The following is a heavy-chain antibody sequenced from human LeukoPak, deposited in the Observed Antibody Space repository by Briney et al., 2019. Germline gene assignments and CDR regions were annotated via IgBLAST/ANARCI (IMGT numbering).Heavy chain of an antibody. V-gene: IGHV1-2*06. CDR2: INPNSGGT. CDR1: GYTFTGYY. Sequence: ASVKVSCKASGYTFTGYYMHWVRQAPGQGLEWMGRINPNSGGTNYAQKFQGRVTMTRDTSISTAYMELSRLRSDDTAAYYCARGDTTSGSGFDYWGQGTLVTVYS. CDR3: ARGDTTSGSGFDY. D-gene: IGHD3-10*01. J-gene: IGHJ4*02.